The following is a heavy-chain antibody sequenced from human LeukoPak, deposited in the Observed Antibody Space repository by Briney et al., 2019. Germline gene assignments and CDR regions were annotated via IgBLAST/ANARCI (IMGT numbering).Heavy chain of an antibody. J-gene: IGHJ6*03. CDR2: ISGSSGST. D-gene: IGHD6-13*01. Sequence: GGSLRLSCAASRFTISSYAMSWVRQAPGKGLEWVSGISGSSGSTYYADSVKGRFTIARDKSKNTLYLQMNSLRAEDTAVYYCAKDQGYSSSWYYYYYYMDVWGKGTTVTISS. V-gene: IGHV3-23*01. CDR3: AKDQGYSSSWYYYYYYMDV. CDR1: RFTISSYA.